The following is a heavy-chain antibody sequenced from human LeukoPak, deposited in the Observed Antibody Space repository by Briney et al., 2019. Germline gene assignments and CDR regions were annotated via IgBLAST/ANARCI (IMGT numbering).Heavy chain of an antibody. D-gene: IGHD2-2*01. CDR2: MNPNSGNT. Sequence: ASVLVSCKASAHTYTSHDSNWVRQPPRQRLEWLGWMNPNSGNTVYAQKFQRRVTMTRNTSITTAYMELSSLRSEDTAVSYCATGVVPAAIRDGVDPWGQGTLVTVSS. CDR1: AHTYTSHD. CDR3: ATGVVPAAIRDGVDP. V-gene: IGHV1-8*01. J-gene: IGHJ5*02.